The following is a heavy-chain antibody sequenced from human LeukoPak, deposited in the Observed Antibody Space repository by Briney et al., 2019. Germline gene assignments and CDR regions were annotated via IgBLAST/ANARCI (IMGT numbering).Heavy chain of an antibody. J-gene: IGHJ4*02. V-gene: IGHV3-23*01. CDR1: GFPLSSYA. Sequence: GSLSPSCAASGFPLSSYAMSRVRQAPGKGLEWVPAISGSGGSTYYADSVKGRFTISRDNSKNTLYLQMNSLRAEDTAVYYCARDNYDYVWGSYAVYWGQGTLVTVSS. CDR2: ISGSGGST. CDR3: ARDNYDYVWGSYAVY. D-gene: IGHD3-16*01.